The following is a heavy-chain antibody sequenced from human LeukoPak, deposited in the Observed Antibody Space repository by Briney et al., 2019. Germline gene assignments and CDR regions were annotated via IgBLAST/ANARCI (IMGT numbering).Heavy chain of an antibody. CDR2: ISYDGSHT. D-gene: IGHD4-17*01. CDR3: AKEGVEDDYGDNGHCDY. V-gene: IGHV3-30*04. J-gene: IGHJ4*01. CDR1: GFTFIAYA. Sequence: GGSLRLSCAASGFTFIAYAIHWVRQAPGKGLEWVAVISYDGSHTYFADSVKGRFTISRDNSKNTLYLQMNSLRAEDTAVYYFAKEGVEDDYGDNGHCDYWGHGSLVNVS.